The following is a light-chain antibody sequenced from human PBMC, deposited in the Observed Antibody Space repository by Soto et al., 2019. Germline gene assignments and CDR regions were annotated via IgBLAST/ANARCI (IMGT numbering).Light chain of an antibody. V-gene: IGKV1-9*01. CDR3: QQLSSFPRIT. CDR2: SAS. CDR1: QDISSY. Sequence: DIQLTQPPSFLSASVGDRVTISCRASQDISSYLAWYQQLPGKAPKLLIHSASTLQSGVPSRFSGSGSGTEFTITISNLQPEDFATYYCQQLSSFPRITFGHGTRLELK. J-gene: IGKJ5*01.